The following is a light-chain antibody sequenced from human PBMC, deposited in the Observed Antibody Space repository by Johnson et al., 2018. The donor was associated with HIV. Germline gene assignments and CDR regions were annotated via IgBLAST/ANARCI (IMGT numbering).Light chain of an antibody. CDR3: GTWDTSLRSGF. Sequence: SILTQPPSVSAAPGQRVTISCSGNSSNIENNYVSWYQQFPERAPKLLIYDNTKRPSGIPDRFSGSKSDTSATLALTGLQTGDEADYYCGTWDTSLRSGFFGTGTKVTVL. V-gene: IGLV1-51*01. CDR2: DNT. J-gene: IGLJ1*01. CDR1: SSNIENNY.